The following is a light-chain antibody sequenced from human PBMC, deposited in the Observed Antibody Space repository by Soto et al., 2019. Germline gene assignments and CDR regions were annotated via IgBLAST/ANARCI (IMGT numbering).Light chain of an antibody. CDR3: QQYETFSGT. CDR2: AAS. V-gene: IGKV1-5*01. Sequence: DIQMTQSPSTLSASVADTVTVTCRASQSVSGWLAWYQQKPGEAPKLLIYAASGLPRGVPSRFSGSGSGTKFTLTIASLQPDDFATYYCQQYETFSGTFGPGTKVDIK. CDR1: QSVSGW. J-gene: IGKJ1*01.